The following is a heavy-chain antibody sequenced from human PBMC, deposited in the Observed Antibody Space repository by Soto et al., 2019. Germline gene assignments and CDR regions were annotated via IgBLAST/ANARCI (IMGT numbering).Heavy chain of an antibody. CDR3: ARADSSGGSCYLCFDY. CDR2: IYYSGST. D-gene: IGHD2-15*01. V-gene: IGHV4-59*11. CDR1: GGSISSHY. Sequence: PSETLSLTCTVSGGSISSHYWSWIRQPPGKGLEWIGYIYYSGSTNCTPSLKSRVTISVDTSKNQFSLKLSSVTAADTAVYYCARADSSGGSCYLCFDYWGQGTLVTVSS. J-gene: IGHJ4*02.